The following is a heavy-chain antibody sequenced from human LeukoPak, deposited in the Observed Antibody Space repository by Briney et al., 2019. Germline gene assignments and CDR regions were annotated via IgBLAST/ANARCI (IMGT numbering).Heavy chain of an antibody. J-gene: IGHJ4*02. CDR2: IDSEGSSK. V-gene: IGHV3-74*01. Sequence: GGSLRLSCAASGFTFSSYWMHWVRQAPGKGLVWVSRIDSEGSSKAYADSVKGRFTVSRDNAKNTLYLQMDSLRAEDTAVYYCARDLSMVFYFDYWGQGTLVTVSS. CDR1: GFTFSSYW. D-gene: IGHD3-10*01. CDR3: ARDLSMVFYFDY.